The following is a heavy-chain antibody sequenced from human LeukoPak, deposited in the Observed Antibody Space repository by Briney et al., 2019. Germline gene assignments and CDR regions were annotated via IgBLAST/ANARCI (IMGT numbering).Heavy chain of an antibody. CDR2: IIVGSGAT. CDR1: GFTFITSA. V-gene: IGHV1-58*01. Sequence: SVRVSCKTSGFTFITSAVQWVRQARGQRLEWIGWIIVGSGATNYAQSLQGRFTITRDMSTTTAYMELSSLASEDSAVYYCAAELYGVYTDCCTFHLWGQGTLVTVSS. CDR3: AAELYGVYTDCCTFHL. D-gene: IGHD4-17*01. J-gene: IGHJ3*01.